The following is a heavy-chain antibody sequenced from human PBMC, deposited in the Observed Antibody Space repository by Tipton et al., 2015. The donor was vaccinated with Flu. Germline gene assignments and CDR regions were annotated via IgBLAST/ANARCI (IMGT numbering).Heavy chain of an antibody. CDR1: GFPFTDAW. J-gene: IGHJ4*02. V-gene: IGHV3-15*01. Sequence: VKPGGSLRLSCVLSGFPFTDAWMTWVRQAPGKGLEWLGRIKRISDGGTTEYAAPVKGRFSISKEYSTNTLFLQLNSLRIEDTAVYYCTKGHQGGLSQIDYWGQGSLVTVSS. D-gene: IGHD1-26*01. CDR3: TKGHQGGLSQIDY. CDR2: IKRISDGGTT.